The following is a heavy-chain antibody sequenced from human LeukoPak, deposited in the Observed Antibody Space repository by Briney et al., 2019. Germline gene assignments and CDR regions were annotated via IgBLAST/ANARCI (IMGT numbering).Heavy chain of an antibody. V-gene: IGHV4-59*06. CDR2: IHYSGST. Sequence: SETLSLTCTVSGGSISSYYWSWIRQHPGKGLEWIGYIHYSGSTYYSTSLKSRVTISVDTSKNLFSLKLSSVTAADTAVYFCARLNYYDTSGYYKSFDYWGQGTLVTVSS. J-gene: IGHJ4*02. D-gene: IGHD3-22*01. CDR3: ARLNYYDTSGYYKSFDY. CDR1: GGSISSYY.